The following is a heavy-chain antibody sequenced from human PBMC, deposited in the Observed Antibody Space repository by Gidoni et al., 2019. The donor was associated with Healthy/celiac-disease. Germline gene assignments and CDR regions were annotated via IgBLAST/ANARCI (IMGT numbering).Heavy chain of an antibody. CDR3: AKDPSTVTERNWFDP. J-gene: IGHJ5*02. Sequence: QVQLVASGGGVVQPGRSLRLSCAASGFTFRSYGMHWVRQAPGKGLEWVAVISYDGSNKYYADSVKGRFTISRDNSKNTLYLQMNSLRAEDTAVYYCAKDPSTVTERNWFDPWGQGTLVTVSS. D-gene: IGHD4-17*01. CDR2: ISYDGSNK. V-gene: IGHV3-30*18. CDR1: GFTFRSYG.